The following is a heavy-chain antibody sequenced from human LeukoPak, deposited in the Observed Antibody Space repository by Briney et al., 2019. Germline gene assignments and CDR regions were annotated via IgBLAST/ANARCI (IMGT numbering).Heavy chain of an antibody. D-gene: IGHD3-10*01. CDR1: GFTFSSYA. J-gene: IGHJ4*02. V-gene: IGHV3-30*04. Sequence: GGSLRLSCAASGFTFSSYAMHWVRQAPGKGLEWVAVISYDGSNKYYADSVKGRFTISRDNSKNTLYLQMNSLRAEDTAVYYCPRAPGDLVLLWFGELIDYWGQGTLVTVSS. CDR2: ISYDGSNK. CDR3: PRAPGDLVLLWFGELIDY.